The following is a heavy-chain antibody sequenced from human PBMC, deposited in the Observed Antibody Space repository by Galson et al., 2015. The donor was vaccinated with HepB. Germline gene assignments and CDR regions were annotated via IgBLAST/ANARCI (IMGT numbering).Heavy chain of an antibody. CDR3: ARTKQQLVPTPLDY. CDR2: IIPIFGTA. Sequence: SVKVSCKASGGTFSSYAISWVRQAPEQGLEWMGGIIPIFGTANYAQKFQGRVTITADESTSTAYMELSSLRSEDTAVYYCARTKQQLVPTPLDYWGQGTLVTVSS. J-gene: IGHJ4*02. D-gene: IGHD6-13*01. V-gene: IGHV1-69*13. CDR1: GGTFSSYA.